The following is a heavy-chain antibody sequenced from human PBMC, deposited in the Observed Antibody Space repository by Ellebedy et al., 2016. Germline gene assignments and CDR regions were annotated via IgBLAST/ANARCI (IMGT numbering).Heavy chain of an antibody. CDR1: RFTFSDFY. V-gene: IGHV3-11*06. Sequence: GESLKISXAASRFTFSDFYMSWIRQAPGKGLEWVSCFSGNSRYTAYADSVKGRFTISRDNAKSSLFLQMSSLRAEDTAVYHCARARFDAKGGYYFDYWGQGTLVTVSS. CDR3: ARARFDAKGGYYFDY. D-gene: IGHD2-8*01. J-gene: IGHJ4*02. CDR2: FSGNSRYT.